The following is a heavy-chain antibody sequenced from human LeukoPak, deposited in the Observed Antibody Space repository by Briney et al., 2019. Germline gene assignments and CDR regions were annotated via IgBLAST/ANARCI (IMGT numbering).Heavy chain of an antibody. D-gene: IGHD4-17*01. CDR1: GDSIGAYY. CDR2: IYKSMYSGGST. J-gene: IGHJ5*01. V-gene: IGHV4-4*07. CDR3: VRDPTTVTTFFDL. Sequence: SQTLSLTCTVSGDSIGAYYWSWIRQPAGKGLEWIGRIYKSMYSGGSTDYNPSLKSRVTMSVDTSKNQLSLKLSSLTAADTAVYYCVRDPTTVTTFFDLWGQGTLVTVSS.